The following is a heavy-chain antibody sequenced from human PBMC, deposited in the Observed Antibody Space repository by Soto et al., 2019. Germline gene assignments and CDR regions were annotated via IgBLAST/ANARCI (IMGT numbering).Heavy chain of an antibody. D-gene: IGHD3-10*01. V-gene: IGHV3-23*01. CDR2: ISGSGGST. Sequence: EVKLLESGGGLVQPGGSLRLSCAASGFTFSSYAMSWLRQAPGKGLEWVSAISGSGGSTYYADSVKGRFTISRDTSKNTLYLQMNSLRAEDTAVYYCAKDRDYGSGSPFDYWGQGTLFTVSS. CDR1: GFTFSSYA. J-gene: IGHJ4*02. CDR3: AKDRDYGSGSPFDY.